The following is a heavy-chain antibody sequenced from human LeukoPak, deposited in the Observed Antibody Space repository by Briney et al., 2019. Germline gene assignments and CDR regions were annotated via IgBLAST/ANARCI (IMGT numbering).Heavy chain of an antibody. D-gene: IGHD6-19*01. Sequence: GGSLRLSCAASGFTFSSYSMNWVRQAPGKGLEWVSSISSSSYIYYADSVKGRFTISRDNAKNSLYLQMNSLRAEDTAVYYCARDRAQFIAVAGTVDYWGQGTLVTVSS. CDR3: ARDRAQFIAVAGTVDY. CDR2: ISSSSYI. CDR1: GFTFSSYS. J-gene: IGHJ4*02. V-gene: IGHV3-21*01.